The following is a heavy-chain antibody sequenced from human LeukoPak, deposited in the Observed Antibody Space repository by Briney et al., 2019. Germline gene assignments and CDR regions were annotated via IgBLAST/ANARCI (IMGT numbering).Heavy chain of an antibody. CDR2: INQDGSQK. V-gene: IGHV3-7*01. J-gene: IGHJ4*02. D-gene: IGHD6-6*01. Sequence: GGSLRLSCAASGFTFGSCWMNWVRQTPGKGLEWVANINQDGSQKFYVDSVKGRFTISRDNANNSLYLQMNSLRAEDTAVYYCARSHHSYYFDYWGQGALVTVSS. CDR1: GFTFGSCW. CDR3: ARSHHSYYFDY.